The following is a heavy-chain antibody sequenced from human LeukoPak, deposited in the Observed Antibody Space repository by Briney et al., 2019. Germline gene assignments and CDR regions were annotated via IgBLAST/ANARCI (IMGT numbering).Heavy chain of an antibody. V-gene: IGHV4-38-2*02. CDR3: ARDLTGGSSWYQYYFDY. CDR1: GYSISSGYY. CDR2: IYHSGST. J-gene: IGHJ4*02. Sequence: SETLSLTCTVSGYSISSGYYWGWIRQPPGKGLEWIGSIYHSGSTYYNPSLKSRVTISVDTSKNQFSLKLSSVTAPDPAVYYCARDLTGGSSWYQYYFDYWGQGTLVTVSS. D-gene: IGHD6-13*01.